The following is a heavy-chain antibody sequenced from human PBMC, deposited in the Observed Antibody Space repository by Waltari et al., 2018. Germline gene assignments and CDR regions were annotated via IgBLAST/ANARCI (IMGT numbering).Heavy chain of an antibody. CDR3: ARGGHIAAAGTGNWGDP. J-gene: IGHJ5*02. V-gene: IGHV4-59*01. Sequence: QVQLQESGPGLVKPSETLYLTCTVSGGSISRYYWSWIREPPGKGLEWIGYTYYSGSTNYNPCLKSQVTISVDTAKNQFSLKLSSVTAADTAVDYCARGGHIAAAGTGNWGDPWGQGTLVTVSS. CDR1: GGSISRYY. D-gene: IGHD6-13*01. CDR2: TYYSGST.